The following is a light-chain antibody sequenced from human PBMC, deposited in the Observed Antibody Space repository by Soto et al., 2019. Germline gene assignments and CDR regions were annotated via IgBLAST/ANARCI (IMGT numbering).Light chain of an antibody. V-gene: IGKV1-5*01. Sequence: DIQMTQSPSTLSASVGDRVTITCRASQSISSWLAWYQQKPGKAPKLLIYDASTLQSGVPSRFSGSGSGTEFTLTISSLQPDDFATDYCQHYNSYSEAFGQGTRLEI. CDR3: QHYNSYSEA. CDR1: QSISSW. CDR2: DAS. J-gene: IGKJ5*01.